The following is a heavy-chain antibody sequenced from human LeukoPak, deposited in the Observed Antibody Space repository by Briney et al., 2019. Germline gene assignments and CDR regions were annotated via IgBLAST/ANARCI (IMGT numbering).Heavy chain of an antibody. CDR2: IIPILGIA. CDR1: GGTFSSYA. V-gene: IGHV1-69*04. Sequence: ASVKVSCKASGGTFSSYAISWVRQAPGQGLEWMGRIIPILGIANYAQKFQGRVAITADKSTSTAYMELRSLRSDDTAVYYCARDQGFGVAAVSSWFDPWGQGTLVTVSS. J-gene: IGHJ5*02. D-gene: IGHD6-13*01. CDR3: ARDQGFGVAAVSSWFDP.